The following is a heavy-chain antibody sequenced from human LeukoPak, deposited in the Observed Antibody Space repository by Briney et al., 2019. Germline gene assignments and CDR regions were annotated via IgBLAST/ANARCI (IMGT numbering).Heavy chain of an antibody. J-gene: IGHJ4*02. Sequence: HPGGSLRLSCSASGFNFRDFAMNWVRQAPGKGLEWVSYISSSGSTIYYADSVKGRFTISRDNAKNSLYLQMNSLRAEDTAVYYCARVVSGIQLWLGYWGQGTLVTVSS. CDR1: GFNFRDFA. CDR2: ISSSGSTI. D-gene: IGHD5-18*01. CDR3: ARVVSGIQLWLGY. V-gene: IGHV3-48*03.